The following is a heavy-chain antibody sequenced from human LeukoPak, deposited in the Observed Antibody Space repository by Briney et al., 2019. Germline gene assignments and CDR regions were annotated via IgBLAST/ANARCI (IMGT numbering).Heavy chain of an antibody. CDR1: GASFSSSTYY. D-gene: IGHD6-13*01. CDR3: ARHAGGIAAAGTRPFDY. V-gene: IGHV4-39*01. J-gene: IGHJ4*02. CDR2: IYYSGST. Sequence: TSETLSLTCTVSGASFSSSTYYWGWIRQPPGKGLEWIGSIYYSGSTYYNPSLKNRVTMSVDTSKNQFSLKLSSVTAADTAVYYCARHAGGIAAAGTRPFDYWGQGTLVTVSS.